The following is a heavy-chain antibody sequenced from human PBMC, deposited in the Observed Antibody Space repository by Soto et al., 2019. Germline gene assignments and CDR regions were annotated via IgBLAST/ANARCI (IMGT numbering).Heavy chain of an antibody. D-gene: IGHD6-19*01. Sequence: GGSLRLYCAASGFTFSSCAMDWVRQAPGKGLEWVSDIIDSGGSTYYADSVKGRFTISRDNSKNTLYLQMNSLRAEDTAVYYCARPRSSGWSLVDIWGQGTMVTVSS. CDR2: IIDSGGST. CDR3: ARPRSSGWSLVDI. J-gene: IGHJ3*02. V-gene: IGHV3-23*01. CDR1: GFTFSSCA.